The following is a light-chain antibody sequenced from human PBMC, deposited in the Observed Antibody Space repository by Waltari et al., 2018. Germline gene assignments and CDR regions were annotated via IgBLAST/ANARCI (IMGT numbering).Light chain of an antibody. J-gene: IGKJ1*01. CDR1: QIINNY. CDR3: QQSYTSPRT. V-gene: IGKV1-39*01. Sequence: DIQMTQSPSSLSASVGDRVPITCRTSQIINNYLTWFQKKPGKAPELLIFDASSGQGGVPSRFSGSGSGTDFTLTISSLQPEDFATYYCQQSYTSPRTFGQGTKV. CDR2: DAS.